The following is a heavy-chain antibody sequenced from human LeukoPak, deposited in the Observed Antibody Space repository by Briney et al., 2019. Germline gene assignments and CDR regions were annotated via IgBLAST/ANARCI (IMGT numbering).Heavy chain of an antibody. Sequence: GGSLRLSCAASGFSFSSYWMSWVRQAPGKGLEWVANIKQDGSEKYYVDSVKGRFTISRDNAKNSLYLQMNSLRVGDTAVFYCARGIWAVAETGIDYWGQGTLVTVSS. CDR2: IKQDGSEK. CDR1: GFSFSSYW. D-gene: IGHD6-19*01. J-gene: IGHJ4*02. CDR3: ARGIWAVAETGIDY. V-gene: IGHV3-7*01.